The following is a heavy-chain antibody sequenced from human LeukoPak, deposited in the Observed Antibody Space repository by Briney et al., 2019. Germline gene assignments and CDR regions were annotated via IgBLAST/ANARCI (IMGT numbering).Heavy chain of an antibody. CDR3: AREPDYYGSGRGSGIDY. D-gene: IGHD3-10*01. J-gene: IGHJ4*02. Sequence: GGSLRLSCAASGFTFSSYEMNWVRQAPGKGLEWVSYISSSGSTIYYADSVKGRFTISRDNAKNSLYLQMNSLRAEDTAVYYCAREPDYYGSGRGSGIDYWGQGTLVTVSS. CDR1: GFTFSSYE. V-gene: IGHV3-48*03. CDR2: ISSSGSTI.